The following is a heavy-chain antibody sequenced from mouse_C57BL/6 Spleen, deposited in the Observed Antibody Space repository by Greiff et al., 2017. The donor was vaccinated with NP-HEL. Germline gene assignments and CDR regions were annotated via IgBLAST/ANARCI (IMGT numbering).Heavy chain of an antibody. CDR1: GYSITSGYY. CDR2: ISYDGSN. CDR3: ARVGGSGGFDY. J-gene: IGHJ2*01. D-gene: IGHD3-2*02. V-gene: IGHV3-6*01. Sequence: EVKLLESGPGLVKPSQSLSLTCSVTGYSITSGYYWNWIRQFPGNKLEWMGYISYDGSNNYNPSLKNRISITRDTSKNQFFLKLNSVTTEDTATYYCARVGGSGGFDYWGQGTTLTVSS.